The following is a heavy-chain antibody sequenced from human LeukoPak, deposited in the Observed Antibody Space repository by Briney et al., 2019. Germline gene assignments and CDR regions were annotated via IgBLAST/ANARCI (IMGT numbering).Heavy chain of an antibody. D-gene: IGHD5-12*01. CDR2: IYYSGST. Sequence: PSETLSLTCTVSGGSISSYYWSWIRQPPGKGLEWIGYIYYSGSTNYNPSLKSRVTISVDTSKNQFSLQLNSVTPEDTAVYYCVREPGGAAYSGYDPFDSWGQGTLVTVSS. CDR3: VREPGGAAYSGYDPFDS. CDR1: GGSISSYY. J-gene: IGHJ4*02. V-gene: IGHV4-59*12.